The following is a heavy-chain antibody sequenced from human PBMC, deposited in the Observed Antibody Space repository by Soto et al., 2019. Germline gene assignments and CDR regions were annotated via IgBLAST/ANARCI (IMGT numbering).Heavy chain of an antibody. CDR1: GYTFTGYY. D-gene: IGHD6-19*01. CDR3: ATEYSSGWYPYNWFDP. CDR2: INPNSGGT. V-gene: IGHV1-2*02. Sequence: ASVKVSCKASGYTFTGYYMHCVRQAPGQGLEWMGWINPNSGGTNYAQKFQGRVTMTRDTSISTAYMELSRLRSDDTAVYYCATEYSSGWYPYNWFDPWGQGTLVTVPQ. J-gene: IGHJ5*02.